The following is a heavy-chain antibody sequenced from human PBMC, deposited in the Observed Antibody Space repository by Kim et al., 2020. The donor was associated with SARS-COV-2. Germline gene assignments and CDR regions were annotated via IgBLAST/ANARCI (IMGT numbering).Heavy chain of an antibody. CDR2: IYPGDSDT. J-gene: IGHJ5*02. V-gene: IGHV5-51*01. CDR1: GYSFTSYW. Sequence: GESLKISCKGSGYSFTSYWIVWVRQMPVKGLEWMGIIYPGDSDTRYSPSFQGQVTISADKSISTAYLQWSSLKASDTAMYYCARRAAAAGGWFDPWGQGTLVTVSS. CDR3: ARRAAAAGGWFDP. D-gene: IGHD6-13*01.